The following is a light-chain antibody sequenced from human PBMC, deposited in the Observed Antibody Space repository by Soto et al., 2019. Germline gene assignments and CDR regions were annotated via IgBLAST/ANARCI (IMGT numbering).Light chain of an antibody. CDR3: QQSYNTPIT. J-gene: IGKJ5*01. V-gene: IGKV1-39*01. Sequence: DIQMTQSPSSLSVSLGDRVTITCRASQTISNYLNWYQQKPGRAPELLVYAASSLQSGVPSRFTGSGSGTHFTLTISGLQPADFATYYCQQSYNTPITFGQGTRLEMK. CDR2: AAS. CDR1: QTISNY.